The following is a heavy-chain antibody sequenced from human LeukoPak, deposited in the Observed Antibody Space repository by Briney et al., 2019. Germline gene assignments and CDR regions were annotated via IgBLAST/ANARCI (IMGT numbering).Heavy chain of an antibody. V-gene: IGHV4-61*01. D-gene: IGHD2-2*02. J-gene: IGHJ5*02. Sequence: SETPSLTCTVSGGSVSSGSNYWSWIRQPPGKGLEWIGYVYYSGSTSYNPSLKSRVTISVDTSKNQFSLKLSSVTAADTAVYYCARSGYCSSTSCYRSLWFDPWGQGTLVTVSS. CDR2: VYYSGST. CDR3: ARSGYCSSTSCYRSLWFDP. CDR1: GGSVSSGSNY.